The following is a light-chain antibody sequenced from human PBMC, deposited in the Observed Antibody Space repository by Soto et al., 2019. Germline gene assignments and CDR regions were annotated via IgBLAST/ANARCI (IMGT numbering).Light chain of an antibody. J-gene: IGLJ2*01. Sequence: QSALTQPASVSGSPGQSITISCTGTNSDVGRYKLVSWYQQHPGKAPKLMIFDVTNRPSGVSNRLSGSKSGNTASLTISGLQAEDGADYYCSSYTTSSTLIFGGGTKLTVL. CDR3: SSYTTSSTLI. V-gene: IGLV2-14*03. CDR2: DVT. CDR1: NSDVGRYKL.